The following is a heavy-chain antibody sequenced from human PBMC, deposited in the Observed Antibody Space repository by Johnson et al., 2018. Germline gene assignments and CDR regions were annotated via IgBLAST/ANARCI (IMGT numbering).Heavy chain of an antibody. V-gene: IGHV3-11*04. D-gene: IGHD2-8*01. J-gene: IGHJ6*02. CDR1: GFTFSDYY. CDR3: AGGRVYCTNGVCYPDYYYYGMDV. Sequence: QVQLVQSGGGLVKPGGSLRLSCAASGFTFSDYYMSWIRQAPGKGLAWVSYISSSGSTIYSADSVKGRFTISRDNATNSLYMQMNSLRAEDTAVYYCAGGRVYCTNGVCYPDYYYYGMDVWGQGTTVTVSS. CDR2: ISSSGSTI.